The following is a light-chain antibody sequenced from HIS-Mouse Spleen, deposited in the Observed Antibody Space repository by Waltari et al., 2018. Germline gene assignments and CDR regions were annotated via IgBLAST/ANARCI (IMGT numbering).Light chain of an antibody. J-gene: IGKJ4*01. CDR2: DAS. CDR3: QQRSNWLT. CDR1: QSVSSY. V-gene: IGKV3-11*01. Sequence: VLTQSPATLSLSPGERATLSCRASQSVSSYLAWYQQKPGQAPRLLIYDASNRATGIPARFSGSGTGTDFTLTISSLEPEDFAVYYCQQRSNWLTFGGGTKVEIK.